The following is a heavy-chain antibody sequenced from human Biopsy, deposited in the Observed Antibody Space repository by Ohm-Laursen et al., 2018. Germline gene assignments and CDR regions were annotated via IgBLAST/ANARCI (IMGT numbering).Heavy chain of an antibody. CDR2: IIGIFRTA. D-gene: IGHD1/OR15-1a*01. Sequence: SVKVSCKASGYTFTTYYIHWVRQAPGQGLEWMGGIIGIFRTAHYAQKFQGRVTITADEFMSTAYMELSSLRSEDTAVYYCARGGGYNWNNGWFDPWGQGTLVTVSS. CDR1: GYTFTTYY. V-gene: IGHV1-69*13. CDR3: ARGGGYNWNNGWFDP. J-gene: IGHJ5*02.